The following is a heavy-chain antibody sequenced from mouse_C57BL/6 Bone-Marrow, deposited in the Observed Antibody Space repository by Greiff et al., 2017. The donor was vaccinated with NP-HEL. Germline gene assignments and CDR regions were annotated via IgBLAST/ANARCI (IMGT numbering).Heavy chain of an antibody. J-gene: IGHJ4*01. V-gene: IGHV1-15*01. D-gene: IGHD2-4*01. CDR1: GYTFTDYE. CDR3: TSYDYDGGYAMDY. Sequence: QVQLQQSGAELVRPGASVTLSCKASGYTFTDYEMHWVKQTPVHGLEWIGALAPETGGTAYNQKFKGKAILTADKSSSTAYMELRSLTSEDSAVYYCTSYDYDGGYAMDYWGQGTSVTVSS. CDR2: LAPETGGT.